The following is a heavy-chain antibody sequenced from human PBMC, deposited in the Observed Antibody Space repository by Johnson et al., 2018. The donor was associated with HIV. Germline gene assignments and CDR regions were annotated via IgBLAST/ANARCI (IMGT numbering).Heavy chain of an antibody. J-gene: IGHJ3*02. CDR1: GFTFSSYD. V-gene: IGHV3-13*01. Sequence: MQLVESGGGLVQPGGSLRLSCAASGFTFSSYDMHWVRQATGKGLEWVSAIGTAGDTYYPGSVKGRFTISRENAKNSLYLQMNSLRAGDTAVYYCAKDIASGYTNGGTLDIWGQGTMVTVSS. CDR3: AKDIASGYTNGGTLDI. CDR2: IGTAGDT. D-gene: IGHD6-19*01.